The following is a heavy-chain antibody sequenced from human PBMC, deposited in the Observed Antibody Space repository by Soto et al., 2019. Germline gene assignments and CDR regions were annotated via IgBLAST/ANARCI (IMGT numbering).Heavy chain of an antibody. CDR1: GFTFSSYT. CDR3: TPWLTAHFDY. J-gene: IGHJ4*02. D-gene: IGHD2-21*02. Sequence: EVHLLESGGGLVQPGGSLRLSCAASGFTFSSYTLNWVRLAPGKGLEWVATSIDRRTGNTHYSDSVRGRFTLSRDYSRNILFLQMDSLRADDTALYYCTPWLTAHFDYWGRGTQVTVSS. V-gene: IGHV3-23*01. CDR2: IDRRTGNT.